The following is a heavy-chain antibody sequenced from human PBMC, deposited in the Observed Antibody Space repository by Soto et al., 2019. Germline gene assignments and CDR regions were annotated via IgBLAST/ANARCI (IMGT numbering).Heavy chain of an antibody. CDR3: ALRGDYGGNLLDYFDY. CDR1: GFTFSSYG. Sequence: GGSLRLSCAASGFTFSSYGMHWVRQAPGKGLEWVAVISYDGSNKYYADSVKGRFTISRDNSKNTLYLQMNSLRAEDTAVYYCALRGDYGGNLLDYFDYWGQGTLVTVSS. J-gene: IGHJ4*02. V-gene: IGHV3-30*03. D-gene: IGHD4-17*01. CDR2: ISYDGSNK.